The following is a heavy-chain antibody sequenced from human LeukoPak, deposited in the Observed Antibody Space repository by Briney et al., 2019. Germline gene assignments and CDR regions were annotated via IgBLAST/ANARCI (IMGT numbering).Heavy chain of an antibody. D-gene: IGHD2-2*01. Sequence: SVKVSCKATGGTFSSYAISWMRQAPGQGLEWMGRIIPILGIANYAQKFQGRVTITADKSTSTDYMELSSVRSEDTAVYYCAREQSHQHYFDYWGQGTLVTVSS. J-gene: IGHJ4*02. CDR3: AREQSHQHYFDY. CDR1: GGTFSSYA. CDR2: IIPILGIA. V-gene: IGHV1-69*04.